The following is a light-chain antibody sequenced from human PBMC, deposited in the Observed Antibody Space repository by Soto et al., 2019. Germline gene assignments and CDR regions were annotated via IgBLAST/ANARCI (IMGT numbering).Light chain of an antibody. V-gene: IGKV1-5*01. CDR2: DTS. J-gene: IGKJ1*01. Sequence: IQMTQSPSTLSASVVDRFTITFLASQSVSDWLAWYQQKPGNPPKLLIYDTSRLESAVPSRFSASGSGTEFTLTISGLQPDDFATYYCHQYNSYTWTFGQGTKVDI. CDR3: HQYNSYTWT. CDR1: QSVSDW.